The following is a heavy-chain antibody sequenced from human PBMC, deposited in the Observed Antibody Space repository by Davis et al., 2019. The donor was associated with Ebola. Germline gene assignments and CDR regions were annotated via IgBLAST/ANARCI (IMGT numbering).Heavy chain of an antibody. D-gene: IGHD1-26*01. CDR1: GFTFSGPA. CDR3: TSSFSGSYRDY. Sequence: PGGSLRLSCAASGFTFSGPAMHWVRQASGKGLEWVGRIRSKANSYATAYAASVKGRFTISRDDSKNTAYLQMNSLKTEDTAVYYCTSSFSGSYRDYWGQGTLVTVSS. V-gene: IGHV3-73*01. CDR2: IRSKANSYAT. J-gene: IGHJ4*02.